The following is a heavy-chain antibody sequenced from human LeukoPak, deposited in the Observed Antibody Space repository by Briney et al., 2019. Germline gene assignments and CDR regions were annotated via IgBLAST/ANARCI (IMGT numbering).Heavy chain of an antibody. Sequence: PGGSLRLSCVVSGFTVSSKYMNWVRQAPGKGLEWVSYITSTSIKYYADSVKGRFTISRDNAKNSLHLQMNSLRDEDTAVYYCARDIIHRSGFYRSALDIWGQGTMVTVSS. D-gene: IGHD3-22*01. CDR2: ITSTSIK. CDR3: ARDIIHRSGFYRSALDI. CDR1: GFTVSSKY. V-gene: IGHV3-48*02. J-gene: IGHJ3*02.